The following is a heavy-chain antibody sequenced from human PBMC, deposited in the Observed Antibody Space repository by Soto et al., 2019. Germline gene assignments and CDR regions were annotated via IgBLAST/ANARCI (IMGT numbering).Heavy chain of an antibody. CDR1: GFTFSSYG. CDR2: ISYDGSNK. J-gene: IGHJ5*02. Sequence: GGSLRLSFAASGFTFSSYGMHWVRQAPGKGLEWVAVISYDGSNKYYADSVKGRFTISRDNSKNTLYLQMNSLRAEDTAVYYCASTAGTYGGNRLMPDNWFDPWGQGTLVTVSS. V-gene: IGHV3-30*03. CDR3: ASTAGTYGGNRLMPDNWFDP. D-gene: IGHD3-10*01.